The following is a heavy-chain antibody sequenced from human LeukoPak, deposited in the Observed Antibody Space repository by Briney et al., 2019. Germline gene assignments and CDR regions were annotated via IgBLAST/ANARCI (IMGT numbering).Heavy chain of an antibody. CDR1: GFTFSSHG. J-gene: IGHJ4*02. D-gene: IGHD6-19*01. Sequence: GGSLRLSCAASGFTFSSHGMHWVRQAPGKGLEWVVVILVDGSIQYTADSVKGRFTISRDNSKNTLYLQMNSLRAEDTAVYYCARDGTGSNSGWYIHWGQGALVTVSS. CDR3: ARDGTGSNSGWYIH. V-gene: IGHV3-33*05. CDR2: ILVDGSIQ.